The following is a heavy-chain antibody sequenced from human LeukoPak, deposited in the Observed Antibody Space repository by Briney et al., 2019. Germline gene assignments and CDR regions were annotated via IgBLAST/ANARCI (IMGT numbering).Heavy chain of an antibody. CDR1: GGSINNYY. V-gene: IGHV4-4*07. CDR2: IYTSGST. D-gene: IGHD3-10*01. Sequence: SETLSLTCTVSGGSINNYYWSWIRQPAGKGLEWIGRIYTSGSTNYNPSLKSRVTMSVDTSKNQFSLKLSSVTAADTAVYYCARYWGSITMVRGVMPYYYYMDVWGKGTTVTVSS. J-gene: IGHJ6*03. CDR3: ARYWGSITMVRGVMPYYYYMDV.